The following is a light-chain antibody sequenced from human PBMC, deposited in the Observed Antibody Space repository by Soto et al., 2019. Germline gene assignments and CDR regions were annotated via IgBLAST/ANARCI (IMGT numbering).Light chain of an antibody. CDR3: QQYGSSRWT. CDR1: QSVSSN. J-gene: IGKJ1*01. CDR2: GAS. Sequence: EIVLIQSPATLSLSPGERATLSCRASQSVSSNLAWYQQKPGQAPRLLIHGASNRATGIPDRFSGSGSGTDFTLTISRLEPADFALYYCQQYGSSRWTFGQGTKVDIK. V-gene: IGKV3-20*01.